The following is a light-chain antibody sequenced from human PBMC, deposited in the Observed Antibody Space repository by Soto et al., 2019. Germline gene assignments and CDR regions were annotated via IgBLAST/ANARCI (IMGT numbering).Light chain of an antibody. CDR1: QSLSTY. CDR3: QQFSSYPLT. V-gene: IGKV3-11*01. Sequence: EVVLTQSPATLSLSPGESATLSCRASQSLSTYLAWYQQKPGQAPRLLIYDASSRATGIPDRFRGGGSGTDFTLTISRLEPEDFAVYYCQQFSSYPLTFGGGTKVEIK. J-gene: IGKJ4*01. CDR2: DAS.